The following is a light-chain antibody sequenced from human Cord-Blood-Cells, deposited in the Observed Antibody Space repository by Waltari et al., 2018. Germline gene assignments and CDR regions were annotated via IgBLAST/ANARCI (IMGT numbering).Light chain of an antibody. Sequence: SYELTQPPSVSVSPGQTARITCSGDALPTQYAYWYQQKPGQAPVLVIYKDNERPSGIPERFSGSSSGTTVTLTISGVQAEDEADYYCQSADSSGTWVFGGGTKLTVL. CDR1: ALPTQY. V-gene: IGLV3-25*03. CDR3: QSADSSGTWV. CDR2: KDN. J-gene: IGLJ3*02.